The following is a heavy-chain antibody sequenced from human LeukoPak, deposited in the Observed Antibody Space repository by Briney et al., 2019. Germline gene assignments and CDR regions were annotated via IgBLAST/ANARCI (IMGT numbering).Heavy chain of an antibody. J-gene: IGHJ4*02. CDR3: ASGYGGIAAAGHLLEDY. V-gene: IGHV4-61*02. Sequence: SETLSLTCTVSGGSISSGSYYWSWIRQPAGKGLEWIGRIYTSGSTNYNPSLKSRVTISVDTSKHQFSLTLSSVTAADTAVYYCASGYGGIAAAGHLLEDYWGQGTLVTVSS. CDR2: IYTSGST. D-gene: IGHD6-13*01. CDR1: GGSISSGSYY.